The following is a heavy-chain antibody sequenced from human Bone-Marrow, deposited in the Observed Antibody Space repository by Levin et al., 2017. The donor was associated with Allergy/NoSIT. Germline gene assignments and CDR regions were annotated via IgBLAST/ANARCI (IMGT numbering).Heavy chain of an antibody. D-gene: IGHD6-13*01. V-gene: IGHV3-11*05. CDR3: ARDSLTYSSSWRYYYYYYGMDV. CDR1: GFTFSDYY. Sequence: GESLKISCAASGFTFSDYYMSWIRQAPGKGLEWVSYISSSSSYTNYADSVKGRFTISRDNAKNSLYLQMNSLRAEDTAVYYCARDSLTYSSSWRYYYYYYGMDVWGQGTTVTVSS. CDR2: ISSSSSYT. J-gene: IGHJ6*02.